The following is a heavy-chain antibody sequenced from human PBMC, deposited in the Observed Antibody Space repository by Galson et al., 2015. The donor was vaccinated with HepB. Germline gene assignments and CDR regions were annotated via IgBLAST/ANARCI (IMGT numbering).Heavy chain of an antibody. CDR2: ISAYNGNT. D-gene: IGHD6-19*01. J-gene: IGHJ4*02. Sequence: SGGTFTSYGISWVRQAPGQGLEWMGWISAYNGNTNYAQKLQGRVTMTTDTSTSTAYMELRSLRSDDTAVYYCARDCNGVPIAVAGTGFYYWGQGTLVTVSS. V-gene: IGHV1-18*01. CDR1: GGTFTSYG. CDR3: ARDCNGVPIAVAGTGFYY.